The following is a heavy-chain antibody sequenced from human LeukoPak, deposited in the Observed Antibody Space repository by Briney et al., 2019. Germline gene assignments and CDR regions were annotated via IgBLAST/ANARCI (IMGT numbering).Heavy chain of an antibody. D-gene: IGHD3-10*01. V-gene: IGHV4-4*07. CDR2: IYTSGST. Sequence: SETLSLTCTVSGGSISSYYWSWIRQPAGKGLEWIGRIYTSGSTNYNPSLKSRVTISVDRSKNQFSLKLSSVTAADTAVYYCARREFYGSGAGLFDIWGQGTMVTVSS. CDR1: GGSISSYY. CDR3: ARREFYGSGAGLFDI. J-gene: IGHJ3*02.